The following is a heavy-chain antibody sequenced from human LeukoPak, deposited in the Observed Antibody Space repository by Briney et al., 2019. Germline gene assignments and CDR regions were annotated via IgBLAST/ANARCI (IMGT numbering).Heavy chain of an antibody. CDR3: ARDMKQNPN. J-gene: IGHJ4*02. CDR2: ISYDGSNK. Sequence: KSLRLSCAASGFTFSSYSMHWVRQAPGKGLEWVAVISYDGSNKYYADSVKGRFTISRDNSKNTLYLQMNSLRAEDTAVYYCARDMKQNPNWGQGTLVTVSS. V-gene: IGHV3-30-3*01. D-gene: IGHD1-14*01. CDR1: GFTFSSYS.